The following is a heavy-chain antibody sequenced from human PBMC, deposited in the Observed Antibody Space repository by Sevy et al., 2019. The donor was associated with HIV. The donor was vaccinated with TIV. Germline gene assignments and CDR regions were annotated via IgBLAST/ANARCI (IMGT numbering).Heavy chain of an antibody. J-gene: IGHJ6*02. Sequence: SETLSLTCTVSGGSITSSGHYWGWIRQSPGKGLEWTWAVYYVGNSYANPSLTSRVTISADTSKNLFSLSLTSLTAADTAIYYCARVAGGENYDYGIDVWGLGTSVTVSS. CDR3: ARVAGGENYDYGIDV. V-gene: IGHV4-39*01. CDR2: VYYVGNS. CDR1: GGSITSSGHY. D-gene: IGHD2-21*01.